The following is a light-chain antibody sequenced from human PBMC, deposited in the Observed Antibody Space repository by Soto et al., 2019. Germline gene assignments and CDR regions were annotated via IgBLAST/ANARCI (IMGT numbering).Light chain of an antibody. CDR2: DVS. J-gene: IGLJ2*01. CDR1: SSDVGGYNY. Sequence: QSVLTQPASVSGSPGQSLTISCTGTSSDVGGYNYVSWYQQHPGKAPKLMIYDVSNRPSGVSNRFSGSKSDNTASLTISGLQAEDEADYYCSSYTSSSTPVAFGGGTQLTVL. V-gene: IGLV2-14*01. CDR3: SSYTSSSTPVA.